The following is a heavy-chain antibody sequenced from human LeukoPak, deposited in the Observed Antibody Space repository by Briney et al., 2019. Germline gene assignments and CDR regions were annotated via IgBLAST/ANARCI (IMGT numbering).Heavy chain of an antibody. CDR1: EFTLSSYS. CDR2: ITNSGNSK. D-gene: IGHD3-22*01. Sequence: GGPLRLSCAASEFTLSSYSMIWARHAPGKALEGVSYITNSGNSKSYADSVKGRFTISRDNTKYSLYLQMNGLRAEDTAVYYCARTRSSGYLTFDYWGQGILVTVSS. V-gene: IGHV3-48*01. J-gene: IGHJ4*02. CDR3: ARTRSSGYLTFDY.